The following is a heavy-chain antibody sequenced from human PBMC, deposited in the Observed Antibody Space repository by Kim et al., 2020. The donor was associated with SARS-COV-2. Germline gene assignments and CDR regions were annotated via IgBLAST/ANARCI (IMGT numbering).Heavy chain of an antibody. J-gene: IGHJ4*02. D-gene: IGHD1-26*01. CDR1: GYTLTSYG. CDR2: ISAYSGNT. V-gene: IGHV1-18*01. CDR3: ARDRNSGSYYDFTFDY. Sequence: ASVKVSCKASGYTLTSYGISWVRQAPGQGLEWMGWISAYSGNTNYAQKFQGRVTMTTDRSTSTAYMELRSPRSDDTAVYYCARDRNSGSYYDFTFDYWGQGTLVTVAS.